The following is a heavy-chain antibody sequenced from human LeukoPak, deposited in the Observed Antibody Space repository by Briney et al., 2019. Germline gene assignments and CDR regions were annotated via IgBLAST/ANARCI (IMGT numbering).Heavy chain of an antibody. J-gene: IGHJ5*01. D-gene: IGHD2-21*01. CDR3: VKDPRDTYGTNWFVS. CDR2: ISGTGGAT. Sequence: GGSLRLSCVASGFSFGYYAMSWVRQAPGKGLQWVSQISGTGGATWYAGFARDRFTISRDNSKKTLYLQMSGLRVEDTAMYYCVKDPRDTYGTNWFVSWGQGTLLIVSS. V-gene: IGHV3-23*01. CDR1: GFSFGYYA.